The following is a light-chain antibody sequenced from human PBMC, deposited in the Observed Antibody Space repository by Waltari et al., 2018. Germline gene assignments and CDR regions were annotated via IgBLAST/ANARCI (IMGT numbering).Light chain of an antibody. V-gene: IGKV3-15*01. Sequence: EIVMTQSPAPLSVSPGERATLSCRASQRVSSHLAWYQQKPGQSPGLLTYGASTRATGIPARFSGSGSGTEYTHTISSLQSKDFAVYYCQQYNNWPRRTFGQGTKLEIK. CDR2: GAS. CDR1: QRVSSH. CDR3: QQYNNWPRRT. J-gene: IGKJ2*01.